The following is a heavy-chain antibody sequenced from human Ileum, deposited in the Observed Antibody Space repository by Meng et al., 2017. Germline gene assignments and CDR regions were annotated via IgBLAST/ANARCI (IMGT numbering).Heavy chain of an antibody. CDR1: GFTFGDYA. CDR2: IRSKAYGGTT. CDR3: TRQQWLDHYYYYYGKDV. Sequence: GESLKISCTASGFTFGDYAMSWFRQAPGKGLEWVGFIRSKAYGGTTEYAASVKGRFTISRDDSKSIAYLQMNSLKTEDTAVYYCTRQQWLDHYYYYYGKDVWDQGTTITVSS. V-gene: IGHV3-49*03. D-gene: IGHD6-19*01. J-gene: IGHJ6*02.